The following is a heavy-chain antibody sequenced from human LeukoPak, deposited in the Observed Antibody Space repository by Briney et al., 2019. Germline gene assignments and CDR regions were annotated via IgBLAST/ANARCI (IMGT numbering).Heavy chain of an antibody. CDR2: MNPNSGNT. D-gene: IGHD2-2*01. Sequence: ASLKVSCKASGYTFTSYDINWVRQATGHGPEWMGWMNPNSGNTGYAQKFQGRVTITRNTSISTAYMELSSLRSEDTAVYYCTRGYCSSTSCYPPETWFDPWGQGTLVTVSS. CDR1: GYTFTSYD. V-gene: IGHV1-8*03. J-gene: IGHJ5*02. CDR3: TRGYCSSTSCYPPETWFDP.